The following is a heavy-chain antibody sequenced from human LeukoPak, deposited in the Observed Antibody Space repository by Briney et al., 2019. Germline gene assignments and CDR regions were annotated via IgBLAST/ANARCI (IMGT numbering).Heavy chain of an antibody. D-gene: IGHD6-13*01. CDR1: GGYISSYY. CDR3: ARDHEGASWYPPYYYYYYMDV. CDR2: IYYSGST. Sequence: PSETLSLTCTVSGGYISSYYWSWIRQPPGKGLEWIGYIYYSGSTNYNPSLKSRVTISVDTSKNQFSLKLSSVTAADTAVYYCARDHEGASWYPPYYYYYYMDVWGKGTTVTVSS. V-gene: IGHV4-59*01. J-gene: IGHJ6*03.